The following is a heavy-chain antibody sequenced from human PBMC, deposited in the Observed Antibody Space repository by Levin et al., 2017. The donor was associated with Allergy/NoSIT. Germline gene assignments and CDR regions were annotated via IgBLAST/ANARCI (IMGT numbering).Heavy chain of an antibody. CDR2: IYYSGST. V-gene: IGHV4-59*01. J-gene: IGHJ4*02. Sequence: SETLSLTCTVSGGSISGYYWTWIRQPPGKGLEWIGHIYYSGSTNYNPSLKSRVTISVDTSKNQFSLKLSSVTAGDTAVYYCARGLAESSRYTHGYWGQGTMVTVSS. CDR3: ARGLAESSRYTHGY. CDR1: GGSISGYY. D-gene: IGHD3-16*02.